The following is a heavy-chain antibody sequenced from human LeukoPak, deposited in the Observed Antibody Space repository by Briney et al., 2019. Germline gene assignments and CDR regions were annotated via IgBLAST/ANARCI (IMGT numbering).Heavy chain of an antibody. J-gene: IGHJ4*02. D-gene: IGHD4-23*01. CDR2: IYYSGNT. CDR1: GDSITSGSYY. CDR3: ARGNSYHFDY. V-gene: IGHV4-39*01. Sequence: SETLSLTCTVSGDSITSGSYYWGWIRQPPGRGLEWIGSIYYSGNTYYNPSLKSRVTISVDTSKNQISLKLSSVTAADTTVFYCARGNSYHFDYWGQGTLVTVSS.